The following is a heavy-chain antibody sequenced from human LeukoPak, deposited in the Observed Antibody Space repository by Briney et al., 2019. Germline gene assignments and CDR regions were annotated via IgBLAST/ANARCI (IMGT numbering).Heavy chain of an antibody. D-gene: IGHD1-1*01. V-gene: IGHV3-49*03. CDR1: GFTFGDYA. CDR3: TRDRGAYNLYDY. Sequence: GGSLRLSCTASGFTFGDYAMSWIRQAPGKGLEWVGFIRSKAYGETADYAASVKGRFTISRDDSKAIAYLQMNSLKTEGTAVYHCTRDRGAYNLYDYWGQGTLVTVSS. J-gene: IGHJ4*02. CDR2: IRSKAYGETA.